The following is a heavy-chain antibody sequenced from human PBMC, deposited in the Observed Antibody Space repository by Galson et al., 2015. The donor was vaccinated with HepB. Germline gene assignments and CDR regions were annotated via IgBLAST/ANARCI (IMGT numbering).Heavy chain of an antibody. J-gene: IGHJ3*02. D-gene: IGHD1-26*01. CDR1: GFSLSTSGVG. Sequence: PALVKPTQTLTLTCTFSGFSLSTSGVGVGWIRQPPGKALEWLALIYWDDDKRYSPSLKSRLTITKDTSKNQVVLTMTNMDPVDTATYYCAHSGRQWGLDAFDIWGQGTMVTVSS. CDR3: AHSGRQWGLDAFDI. CDR2: IYWDDDK. V-gene: IGHV2-5*02.